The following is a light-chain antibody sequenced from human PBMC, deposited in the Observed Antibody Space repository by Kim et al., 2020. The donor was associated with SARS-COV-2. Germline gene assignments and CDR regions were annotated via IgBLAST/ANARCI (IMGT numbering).Light chain of an antibody. Sequence: GQSITFSSTGTRSDVGGYIFVSWYQQQPGKAPKLIIYDVSHRPSGVSNRFSGSKSGNRASLTIFGLQAEDEADYYCTSYTSTNTLVFGGGTQLTVL. CDR1: RSDVGGYIF. J-gene: IGLJ2*01. CDR2: DVS. V-gene: IGLV2-14*03. CDR3: TSYTSTNTLV.